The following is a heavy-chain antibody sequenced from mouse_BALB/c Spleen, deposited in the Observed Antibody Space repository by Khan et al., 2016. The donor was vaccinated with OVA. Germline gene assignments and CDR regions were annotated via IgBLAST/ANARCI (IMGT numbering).Heavy chain of an antibody. D-gene: IGHD1-1*01. V-gene: IGHV1-77*01. CDR3: ARSGYGSLGY. CDR2: IYPGSGST. J-gene: IGHJ2*01. Sequence: QVQLKESGPVLVKPGASVKMSCKASGYTFTDYIINWVRQRTGQGLEWIGQIYPGSGSTYYNETFKGKATLTADKSSNTAYRQLRCLTSEDSAVYFCARSGYGSLGYWGQGTTLTVSS. CDR1: GYTFTDYI.